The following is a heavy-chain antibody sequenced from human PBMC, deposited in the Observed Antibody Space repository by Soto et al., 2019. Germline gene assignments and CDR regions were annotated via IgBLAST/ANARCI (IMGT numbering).Heavy chain of an antibody. V-gene: IGHV1-69*12. CDR3: ARDRGPSSGYYPYWFDP. Sequence: QVQLVQSGAEVKKPGSSVKVSCKASGGTFSSYAISWVRQAPGQGLEWMGEIIPIFGTAYYAQKFQGRVTISAEESSSTAYMELVRLRSEVTAVYYCARDRGPSSGYYPYWFDPWGQGTLVTVSS. CDR1: GGTFSSYA. J-gene: IGHJ5*02. CDR2: IIPIFGTA. D-gene: IGHD3-22*01.